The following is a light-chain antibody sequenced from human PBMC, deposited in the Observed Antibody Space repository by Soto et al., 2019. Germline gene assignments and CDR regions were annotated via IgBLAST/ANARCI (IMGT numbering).Light chain of an antibody. CDR2: GAS. CDR3: QQYNNWPLT. Sequence: EIVMTQPPATLSVSPGERATLSCRASQSVSSNLAWYQQKPGQAPRLLIYGASTRATGIPARFSGSGSGTEFTLTISSLQSEDFAVYYCQQYNNWPLTFGQGTRLEIK. J-gene: IGKJ5*01. CDR1: QSVSSN. V-gene: IGKV3-15*01.